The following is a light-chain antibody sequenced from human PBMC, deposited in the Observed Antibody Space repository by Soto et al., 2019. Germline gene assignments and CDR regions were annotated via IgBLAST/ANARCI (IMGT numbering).Light chain of an antibody. V-gene: IGKV3-15*01. CDR3: PQYNNWTRT. CDR2: GAS. J-gene: IGKJ1*01. Sequence: EIVLTQSPGTQSLSPGERSTLSCSAGQSIGSDLAWYQQKPGQAPRLLIYGASPRETGVRAQFSSSGAGTECTRTISSLQSEDVPVAYCPQYNNWTRTFCQGTKVDIK. CDR1: QSIGSD.